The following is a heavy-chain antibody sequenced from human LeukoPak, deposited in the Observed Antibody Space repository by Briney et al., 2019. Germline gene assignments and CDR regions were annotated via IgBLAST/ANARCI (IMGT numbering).Heavy chain of an antibody. J-gene: IGHJ2*01. CDR2: IYHSGST. CDR1: GYSISSGYY. CDR3: ARHSIVVVTAGYFDL. V-gene: IGHV4-38-2*01. D-gene: IGHD2-21*02. Sequence: SETLSLTCAVSGYSISSGYYWGWIRQPPGKGLEWIGRIYHSGSTYYNPSLKSRVTISADTSKNQFSLKLSSVTAADTAVYYCARHSIVVVTAGYFDLWGRGTLVTVSS.